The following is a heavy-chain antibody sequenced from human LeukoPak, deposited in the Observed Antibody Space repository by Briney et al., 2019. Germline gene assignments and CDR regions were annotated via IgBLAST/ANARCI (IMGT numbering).Heavy chain of an antibody. D-gene: IGHD3-10*01. J-gene: IGHJ4*02. Sequence: SETLSLTCAVYGGSFSGYYWSWIRQPPGKGLEWIGEINHSGSTNYNPSLKSRVTLSVDTSKNQFSLKLSSVTAADTAVYYCARGLFHYYGSGSYKGHYDYWGQGTLVTVSS. CDR1: GGSFSGYY. CDR2: INHSGST. V-gene: IGHV4-34*01. CDR3: ARGLFHYYGSGSYKGHYDY.